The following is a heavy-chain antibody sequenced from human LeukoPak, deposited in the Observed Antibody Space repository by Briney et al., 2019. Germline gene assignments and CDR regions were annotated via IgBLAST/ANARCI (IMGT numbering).Heavy chain of an antibody. Sequence: SETLSLTCTVSGGSISSSSYYWGWIRQPPGKGLEWIGSIYYSGSTYYNPSLKSRVTISVDTSKNQFSLKLSSVTAADTAVYYCASGLSIVGVSNVWGKGTTVTVSS. CDR1: GGSISSSSYY. D-gene: IGHD1-26*01. CDR2: IYYSGST. CDR3: ASGLSIVGVSNV. J-gene: IGHJ6*04. V-gene: IGHV4-39*07.